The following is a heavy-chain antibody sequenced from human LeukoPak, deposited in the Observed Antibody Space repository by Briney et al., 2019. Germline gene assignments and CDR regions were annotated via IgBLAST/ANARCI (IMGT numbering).Heavy chain of an antibody. CDR3: AKGGDHNILTGYFFDY. CDR2: ISYDGSNK. D-gene: IGHD3-9*01. V-gene: IGHV3-30*18. CDR1: GFIFSSYG. Sequence: GGSLRLSCAASGFIFSSYGMHWVRQAPGKGLEWVAVISYDGSNKYYADSVKGRFTISRDNSRNTLYVQMNSLRAEDTAVYYCAKGGDHNILTGYFFDYWGQGTLVTVSS. J-gene: IGHJ4*02.